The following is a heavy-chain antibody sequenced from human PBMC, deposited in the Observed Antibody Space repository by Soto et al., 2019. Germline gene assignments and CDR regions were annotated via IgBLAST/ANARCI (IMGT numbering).Heavy chain of an antibody. CDR1: GGTFSSYT. D-gene: IGHD2-8*01. J-gene: IGHJ4*02. CDR2: IIPILGIA. CDR3: ATEMVASPGG. V-gene: IGHV1-69*02. Sequence: QVQLVQSGAEVKKPGSSVKVSCKASGGTFSSYTISWVRQAPGQGLEWMGRIIPILGIANYARKFQGRVTITADKSTSTAYMELSSLRSEDTAVYYCATEMVASPGGWGQGTLVTVSS.